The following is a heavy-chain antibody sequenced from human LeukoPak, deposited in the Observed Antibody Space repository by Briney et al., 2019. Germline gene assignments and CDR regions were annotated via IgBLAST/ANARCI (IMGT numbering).Heavy chain of an antibody. Sequence: SQTLSLTCTVSGGSISSGDYYWSWIRQPPGKGLEWIGYIYYSGSTYYNPSLKSRVTISVDTSKNQFSLKLSSVTAADTAVYYCARGENYDILTGYLFDYWGQGTLVTVSS. CDR3: ARGENYDILTGYLFDY. D-gene: IGHD3-9*01. J-gene: IGHJ4*02. CDR1: GGSISSGDYY. V-gene: IGHV4-30-4*01. CDR2: IYYSGST.